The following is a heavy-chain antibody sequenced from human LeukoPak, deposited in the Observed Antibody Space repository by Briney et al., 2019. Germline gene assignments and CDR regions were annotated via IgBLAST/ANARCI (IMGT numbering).Heavy chain of an antibody. Sequence: PSETLSLTCTVSGGSIRSSYYYWGWIRQPPGKGLEWIGSIYDSGSTYYNPSLKSRVTISVDTSKNQFSLKLSSVTAADTAVYYCARSEQVAGTRSFDYWGQGTLVTVSS. CDR1: GGSIRSSYYY. J-gene: IGHJ4*02. V-gene: IGHV4-39*01. D-gene: IGHD6-19*01. CDR3: ARSEQVAGTRSFDY. CDR2: IYDSGST.